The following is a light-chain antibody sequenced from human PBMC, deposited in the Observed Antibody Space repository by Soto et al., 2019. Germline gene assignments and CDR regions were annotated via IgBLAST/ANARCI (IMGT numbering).Light chain of an antibody. CDR1: NSNIGAGSG. CDR3: QSFDSSLTGLI. J-gene: IGLJ2*01. CDR2: ANT. V-gene: IGLV1-40*01. Sequence: QPVLTQPPSVTGAPGQRVTISCTGNNSNIGAGSGVNWYQRFPDKAPKLLIYANTHRPSGVPDRFSGSTSATSASLAITGLQTEDEADYYCQSFDSSLTGLIFGGGTKLTVL.